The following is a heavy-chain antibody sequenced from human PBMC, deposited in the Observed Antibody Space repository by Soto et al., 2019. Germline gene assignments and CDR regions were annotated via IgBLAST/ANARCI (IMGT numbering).Heavy chain of an antibody. CDR1: GFTFSSYA. CDR3: AKDPGSTDDYPPWSYYYGMDV. Sequence: HPGGSLRLSCAASGFTFSSYAMSWVRQAPGKGLEWVSAISGSGGSTYYADSVKGRFTISRDNSKNTLYLQMNSLRAEDTAVYYCAKDPGSTDDYPPWSYYYGMDVWGQGTTVTVSS. D-gene: IGHD3-16*01. CDR2: ISGSGGST. J-gene: IGHJ6*02. V-gene: IGHV3-23*01.